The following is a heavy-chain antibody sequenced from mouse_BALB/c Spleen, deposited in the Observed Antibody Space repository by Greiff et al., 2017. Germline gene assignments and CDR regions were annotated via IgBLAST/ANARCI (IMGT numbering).Heavy chain of an antibody. CDR1: GFSLTSYD. CDR2: IWTGGGT. D-gene: IGHD2-3*01. CDR3: VREGGYSWFAY. Sequence: VQLKESGPGLVAPSQSLSITCTVSGFSLTSYDISWIRQPPGKGLEWLGVIWTGGGTNYNSAFMSRLSISKDNSKSQVFLKMNSLQTDDTAIYYCVREGGYSWFAYWGQGTLVTVSA. J-gene: IGHJ3*01. V-gene: IGHV2-9-2*01.